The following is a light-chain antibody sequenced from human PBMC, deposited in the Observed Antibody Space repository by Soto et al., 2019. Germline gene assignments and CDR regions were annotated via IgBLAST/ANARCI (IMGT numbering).Light chain of an antibody. Sequence: IVLRRSPATLSLSPGEGATLSCRASQSVSSSYLAWYQQKPGQAPRLLIYGASTRATGIPARFSGSGSGTEFTLTISSLQSEDFAVYYCHQYDNWPKTFGQGTRLETK. V-gene: IGKV3-15*01. J-gene: IGKJ5*01. CDR3: HQYDNWPKT. CDR2: GAS. CDR1: QSVSSSY.